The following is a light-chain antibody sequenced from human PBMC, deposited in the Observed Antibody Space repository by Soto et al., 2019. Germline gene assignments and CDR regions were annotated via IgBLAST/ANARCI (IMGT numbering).Light chain of an antibody. Sequence: DIQMTQSPSTLSGSVGDRVTITCRASQTISSWLAWYQQEPGKAPKLLIYKASTLKSGVPSRFSGSGSGTELTLTISSLQPDDFATYYCQHYNSYSEAFGQGTKVDIK. CDR3: QHYNSYSEA. J-gene: IGKJ1*01. CDR2: KAS. CDR1: QTISSW. V-gene: IGKV1-5*03.